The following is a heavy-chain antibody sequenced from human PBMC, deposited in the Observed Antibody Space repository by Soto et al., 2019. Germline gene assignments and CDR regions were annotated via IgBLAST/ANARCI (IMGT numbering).Heavy chain of an antibody. CDR3: AKGGGVRGVSYCYGMDV. CDR2: ISRSGSTI. V-gene: IGHV3-48*03. CDR1: GFTFSRYE. Sequence: EVQLVESGGGLVQPGGSLRLSCAASGFTFSRYEMNWVRQAPGKGLEWVSYISRSGSTIYYADSLKGRFTISRDNAENSLNLQMNSLRAEDTAVYYCAKGGGVRGVSYCYGMDVWGQGTTVTVSS. D-gene: IGHD3-10*01. J-gene: IGHJ6*02.